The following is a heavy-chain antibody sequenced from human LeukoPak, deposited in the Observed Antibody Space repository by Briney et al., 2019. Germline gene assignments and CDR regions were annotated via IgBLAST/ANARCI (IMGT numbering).Heavy chain of an antibody. CDR3: AKDRASSGWYGFDY. J-gene: IGHJ4*02. D-gene: IGHD6-19*01. CDR2: ISGSGGST. CDR1: GFTFSSYA. Sequence: GGSLRLFCAASGFTFSSYAMSWVREAPGKGLEWVSAISGSGGSTYYADSVKGRFTISKDNSKNTLYLQMNSLRAEDTAVYYCAKDRASSGWYGFDYWGQGTLVTVSS. V-gene: IGHV3-23*01.